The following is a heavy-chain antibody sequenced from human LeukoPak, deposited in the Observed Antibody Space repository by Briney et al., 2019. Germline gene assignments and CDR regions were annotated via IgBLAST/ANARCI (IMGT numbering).Heavy chain of an antibody. CDR1: GFTFSSYN. CDR3: AKDRHAPGRYCSSTSCFPFDS. Sequence: GGSLRLSCAASGFTFSSYNMNWVRQAPGKGLEWVSSITSGSSYIYYADSVKGRFTISRDNTKNTLYLQMNSLRAEDTAVYYCAKDRHAPGRYCSSTSCFPFDSWGQGTLVTVSS. CDR2: ITSGSSYI. J-gene: IGHJ5*01. D-gene: IGHD2-2*01. V-gene: IGHV3-21*04.